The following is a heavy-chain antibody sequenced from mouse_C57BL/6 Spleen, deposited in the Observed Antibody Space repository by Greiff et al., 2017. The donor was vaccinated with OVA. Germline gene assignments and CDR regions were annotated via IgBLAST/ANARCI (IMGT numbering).Heavy chain of an antibody. CDR1: GFTFSSYA. CDR2: ISDGGSYT. Sequence: EVQVVESGGGLVKPGGSLKLSCAASGFTFSSYAMSWVRQTPEKRLEWVATISDGGSYTYYPDNVKGRFTISRDNAKNNLYLQMSHLKSEDTAMYYCARDQDYDDAMDGWGKGTSVTVSS. J-gene: IGHJ4*01. V-gene: IGHV5-4*01. CDR3: ARDQDYDDAMDG. D-gene: IGHD2-4*01.